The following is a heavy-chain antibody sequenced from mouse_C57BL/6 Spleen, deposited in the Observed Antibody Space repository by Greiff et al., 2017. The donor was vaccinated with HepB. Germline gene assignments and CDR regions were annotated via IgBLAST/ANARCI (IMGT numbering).Heavy chain of an antibody. V-gene: IGHV1-15*01. CDR2: IDPETGGT. CDR3: TRDYGSSEYFDV. D-gene: IGHD1-1*01. J-gene: IGHJ1*03. Sequence: QVHVKQSGAELVRPGASVTLSCKASGYTFTDYEMHWVKQTPVHGLEWIGAIDPETGGTAYNQKFKGKAILTADKSSSTAYMELRSLTSEDSAVYYCTRDYGSSEYFDVWGTGTTVTVSS. CDR1: GYTFTDYE.